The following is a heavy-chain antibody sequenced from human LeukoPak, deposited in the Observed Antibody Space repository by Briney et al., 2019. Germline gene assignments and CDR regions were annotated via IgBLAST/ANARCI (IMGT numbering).Heavy chain of an antibody. D-gene: IGHD1-26*01. CDR3: ARTLQVGATTDY. CDR2: IYHSGST. J-gene: IGHJ4*02. Sequence: KPSETLSLTCAASGGSISSSNWWSWVRQPPGKGLEWIGEIYHSGSTNYNPSLKSRVTISVDKSKNQFSLKLSSVTAADTAVYYCARTLQVGATTDYWGQGTLVTVSS. CDR1: GGSISSSNW. V-gene: IGHV4-4*02.